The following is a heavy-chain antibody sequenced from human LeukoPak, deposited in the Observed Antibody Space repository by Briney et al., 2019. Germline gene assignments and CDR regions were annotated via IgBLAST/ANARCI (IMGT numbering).Heavy chain of an antibody. CDR1: GGSISSHY. V-gene: IGHV4-59*11. CDR3: ARTYSGVGWFDP. CDR2: IYYSGST. J-gene: IGHJ5*02. Sequence: PSETLCLTCTASGGSISSHYLIWIRQPPGKGLEWIGYIYYSGSTNYNPSLKSRVTISVDTSKNQFSLKLSSVTAADTAVYYCARTYSGVGWFDPWGQGTLVTVSS. D-gene: IGHD4-17*01.